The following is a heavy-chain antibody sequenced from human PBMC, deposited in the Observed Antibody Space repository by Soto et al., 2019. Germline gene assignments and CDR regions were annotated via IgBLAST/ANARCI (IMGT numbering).Heavy chain of an antibody. CDR2: IYPDDSDN. D-gene: IGHD1-1*01. J-gene: IGHJ4*02. CDR1: GYSFSNFW. V-gene: IGHV5-51*01. Sequence: GESLKISCQASGYSFSNFWIAWVRQMPGEGLEWLGIIYPDDSDNRYSPSFLVQVTISADKSIKTTYLQWSSLKAPDTAIYFCAGSVQVTSTMDYFGLWGQGTMVTVAS. CDR3: AGSVQVTSTMDYFGL.